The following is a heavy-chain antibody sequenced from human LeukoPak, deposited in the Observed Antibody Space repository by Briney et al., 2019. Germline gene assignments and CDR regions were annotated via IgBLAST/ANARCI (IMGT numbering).Heavy chain of an antibody. CDR2: IQRDGSEK. Sequence: GGSLRLSCAASRFTFTTYSMNWVRQAPGKGLEWVASIQRDGSEKYYVESVKGRFTISRDNAKNSLYLQMNSLRAEDTAVYYCARQGYSSGKWGQGTLVTVSS. J-gene: IGHJ4*02. CDR3: ARQGYSSGK. CDR1: RFTFTTYS. D-gene: IGHD6-19*01. V-gene: IGHV3-7*01.